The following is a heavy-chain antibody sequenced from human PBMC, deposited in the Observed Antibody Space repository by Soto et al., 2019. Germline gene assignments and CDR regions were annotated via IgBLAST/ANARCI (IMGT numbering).Heavy chain of an antibody. Sequence: SETLSLTCAVSGDSISSGGHSWSWIRQPPGKGLEWIGFIYHSGSTYYNPSLKSRVTISVDRSKNQFSLKLTSVTAADTAIYYCARGDTVITPFDYWGQGTLVTVSS. CDR3: ARGDTVITPFDY. D-gene: IGHD5-18*01. CDR1: GDSISSGGHS. V-gene: IGHV4-30-2*01. J-gene: IGHJ4*02. CDR2: IYHSGST.